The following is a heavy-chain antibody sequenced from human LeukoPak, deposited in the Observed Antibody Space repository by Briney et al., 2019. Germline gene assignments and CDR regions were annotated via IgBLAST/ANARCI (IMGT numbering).Heavy chain of an antibody. J-gene: IGHJ5*02. CDR3: ARREQQLVFGWFDP. D-gene: IGHD6-13*01. Sequence: PSETLSLTCTVSGGSISSYYWSWIRQPPGKGLEWIGYIYYSGSTNYNPSLKSRVTISVDTSKNQFSLKLSSVTAADTAVYYCARREQQLVFGWFDPWGQGTLVTVSS. CDR2: IYYSGST. V-gene: IGHV4-59*08. CDR1: GGSISSYY.